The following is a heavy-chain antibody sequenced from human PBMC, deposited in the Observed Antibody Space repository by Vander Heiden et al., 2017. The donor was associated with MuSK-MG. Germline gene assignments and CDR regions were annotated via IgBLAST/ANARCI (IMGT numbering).Heavy chain of an antibody. Sequence: EVQLVEPGGRFVQPGGSLRLSCPASGFPFSSYAMHWVRQAPGKGLEYVSAISSNGGSTYYADSVKGRFTISRDNSKNTLYLQMSSLRAEDTAVYYCVKEGYSSSWYSYNWFDPWGQGTLVTVSS. J-gene: IGHJ5*02. D-gene: IGHD6-13*01. CDR3: VKEGYSSSWYSYNWFDP. CDR1: GFPFSSYA. V-gene: IGHV3-64D*06. CDR2: ISSNGGST.